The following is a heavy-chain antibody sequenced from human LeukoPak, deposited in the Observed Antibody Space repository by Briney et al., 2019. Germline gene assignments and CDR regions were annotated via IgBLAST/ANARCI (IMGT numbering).Heavy chain of an antibody. Sequence: SETLSLTCAVSGDSISSSNWWTWVGQPPGKGLEWIGEMYHIGRSNHNPSLKSRVTISIDKSKNQFSLKLTSVTAADTAVYYCATSRGDYKVDYWGQGTLVTVSS. J-gene: IGHJ4*02. D-gene: IGHD4-11*01. CDR3: ATSRGDYKVDY. CDR2: MYHIGRS. V-gene: IGHV4-4*02. CDR1: GDSISSSNW.